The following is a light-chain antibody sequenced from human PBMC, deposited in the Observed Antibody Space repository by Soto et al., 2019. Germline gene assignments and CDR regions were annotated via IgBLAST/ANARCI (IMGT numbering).Light chain of an antibody. CDR2: DAS. Sequence: IQMTQSPSTLSASVGDRVTITCRASQSISDWLAWYQQKPGKAPKLLIFDASSLEGGVPSRFSGSGSGTEFSLTITSLQPEDFATYYCQQYDSYSWTFDQGTKGDIK. CDR1: QSISDW. CDR3: QQYDSYSWT. J-gene: IGKJ1*01. V-gene: IGKV1-5*01.